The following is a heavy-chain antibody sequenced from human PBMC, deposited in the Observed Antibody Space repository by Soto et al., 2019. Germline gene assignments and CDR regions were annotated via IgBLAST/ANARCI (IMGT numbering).Heavy chain of an antibody. CDR1: GGSFSGYY. V-gene: IGHV4-34*01. Sequence: SETLYLTCAVHGGSFSGYYWSWIRQPTWKGLEWIGEINHSRGTNYNPSHKSRVTISVDTSKNQFSMKLSSVTAADTAVYYCARVGGSSYYGSGTYAFDIWGQGTMVT. D-gene: IGHD3-10*01. CDR2: INHSRGT. CDR3: ARVGGSSYYGSGTYAFDI. J-gene: IGHJ3*02.